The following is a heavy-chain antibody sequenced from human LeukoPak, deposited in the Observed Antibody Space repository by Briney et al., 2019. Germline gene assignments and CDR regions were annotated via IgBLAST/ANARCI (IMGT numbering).Heavy chain of an antibody. V-gene: IGHV4-39*01. Sequence: KASETLSLTCTVSGGSISSSSYYWGWIRQPPGKGLEWIGSIYYSGSTYYNPSLKSRVTISVDTSKNQFSLKLSSVTAAGTAVHYCARHGDIVRYFDWQPPYYCDYWGQGTLVTVSS. CDR1: GGSISSSSYY. D-gene: IGHD3-9*01. CDR2: IYYSGST. CDR3: ARHGDIVRYFDWQPPYYCDY. J-gene: IGHJ4*02.